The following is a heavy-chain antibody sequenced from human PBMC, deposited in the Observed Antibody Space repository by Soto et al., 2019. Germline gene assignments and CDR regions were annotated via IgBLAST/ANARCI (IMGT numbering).Heavy chain of an antibody. CDR3: AKDPCTNGVCYSFDY. V-gene: IGHV3-30*18. CDR2: ISYDGSNK. J-gene: IGHJ4*02. Sequence: QVQLVESGGGVVQPGRSLRLSCAASGFTFSSDGMHWVRQAPGKGLEWVAVISYDGSNKYYADSVKGRFTISRDNSKNTLYLQMNSLRAEDTAVYYCAKDPCTNGVCYSFDYWGQGTLVTVSS. D-gene: IGHD2-8*01. CDR1: GFTFSSDG.